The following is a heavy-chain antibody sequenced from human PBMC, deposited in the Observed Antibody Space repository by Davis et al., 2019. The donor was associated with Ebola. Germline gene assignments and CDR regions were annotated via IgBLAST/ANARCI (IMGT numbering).Heavy chain of an antibody. V-gene: IGHV3-7*01. D-gene: IGHD5-12*01. CDR1: GFTFRSYW. CDR2: IKQDGGET. Sequence: GGSLRLSCAASGFTFRSYWMSWVRQAPGKGLVWVANIKQDGGETYYVDSVKGRFTISRDNSKNTVYLQMDSLRAEDTAVYFCAKDHRFIVAAVTGLDYWGQGTPVTVSS. J-gene: IGHJ4*02. CDR3: AKDHRFIVAAVTGLDY.